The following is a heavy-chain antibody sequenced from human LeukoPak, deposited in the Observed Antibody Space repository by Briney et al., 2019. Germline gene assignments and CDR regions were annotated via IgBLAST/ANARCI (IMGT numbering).Heavy chain of an antibody. CDR3: ARGGIAAAGTRYYYYYYMDV. D-gene: IGHD6-13*01. J-gene: IGHJ6*03. Sequence: GGSLRLSCAASGFTFSSYAMSWVRQAPGKGLEWVSVISGSAGSTYYADSVKGRFTISRDNSKNTLYLQMNSLRAEDTAVYYCARGGIAAAGTRYYYYYYMDVWGKGTTVTVSS. CDR1: GFTFSSYA. V-gene: IGHV3-23*01. CDR2: ISGSAGST.